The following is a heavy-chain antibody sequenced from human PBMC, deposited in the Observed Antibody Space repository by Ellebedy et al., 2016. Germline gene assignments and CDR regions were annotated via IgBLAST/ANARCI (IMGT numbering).Heavy chain of an antibody. CDR3: ARGTLSVTTFDY. CDR1: GCSISSYY. J-gene: IGHJ4*02. V-gene: IGHV4-59*01. CDR2: IYYSGST. Sequence: SETLSLXCTVSGCSISSYYWSWIRQPPGKGLEWIGYIYYSGSTNYNPSLKSRVTISVDTSKNQFSLKLSSVTAADTAVYYCARGTLSVTTFDYWGQGTLVTVSS. D-gene: IGHD4-17*01.